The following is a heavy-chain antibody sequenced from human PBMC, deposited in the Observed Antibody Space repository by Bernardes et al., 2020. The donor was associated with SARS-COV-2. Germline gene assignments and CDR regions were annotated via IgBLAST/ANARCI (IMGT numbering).Heavy chain of an antibody. CDR1: GGSFSGYY. Sequence: TLSLTCAVYGGSFSGYYWSWIRQPPGKGLEWIGEINHSGSTNYNPSLKSRVTISVDTSKNQFSLKLSSVTAADTAVYYCARGLAAAAGYFDYWGQGTLVTVSS. V-gene: IGHV4-34*01. J-gene: IGHJ4*02. CDR3: ARGLAAAAGYFDY. CDR2: INHSGST. D-gene: IGHD6-13*01.